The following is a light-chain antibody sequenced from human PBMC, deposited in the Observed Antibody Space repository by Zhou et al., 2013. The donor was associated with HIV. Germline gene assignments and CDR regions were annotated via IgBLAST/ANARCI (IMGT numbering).Light chain of an antibody. V-gene: IGKV3-15*01. Sequence: EVVMTQSPAIVSVSPGERATLSCRASQSVSSHLAWYQQKFGQAPRLLIYEASIRATGIPAMFSGSGSGTEFNLSVSSMQSDDFAVYYCQQYNNYLNGLTFGGGTKVEIK. CDR1: QSVSSH. CDR2: EAS. CDR3: QQYNNYLNGLT. J-gene: IGKJ4*01.